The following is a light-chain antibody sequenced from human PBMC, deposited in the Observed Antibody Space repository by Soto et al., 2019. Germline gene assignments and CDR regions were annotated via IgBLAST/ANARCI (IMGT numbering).Light chain of an antibody. CDR3: SSYAGNNKYV. Sequence: QSALTQPPSASGSPGQSITISCTGTSGDIGSYDYVSFYQQHPGRAPKLLIYEVNKRPSGVPDRFSGSKSGNTASLTVSGLQGEDEADYYCSSYAGNNKYVFGNGTKVTVL. CDR1: SGDIGSYDY. J-gene: IGLJ1*01. CDR2: EVN. V-gene: IGLV2-8*01.